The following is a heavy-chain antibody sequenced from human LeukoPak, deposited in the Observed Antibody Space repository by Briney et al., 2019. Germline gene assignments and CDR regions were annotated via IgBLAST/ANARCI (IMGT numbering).Heavy chain of an antibody. CDR1: GDSVSSNRAA. Sequence: PSQTLSLTCVISGDSVSSNRAAWHWIRQSPSRGLEWLGRTYYRSKWYYDYAPSVKSRITFNPDTSKNQFSLQLTSMTPEDTAVYYCARPPTEQFDGNGYRFDNWGQGTLVTVSS. CDR3: ARPPTEQFDGNGYRFDN. CDR2: TYYRSKWYY. D-gene: IGHD3-22*01. V-gene: IGHV6-1*01. J-gene: IGHJ4*02.